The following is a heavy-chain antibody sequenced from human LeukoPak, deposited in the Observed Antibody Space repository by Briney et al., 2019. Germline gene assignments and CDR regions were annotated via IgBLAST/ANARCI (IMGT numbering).Heavy chain of an antibody. CDR2: IRHDGSNK. CDR3: AREKSKEFDY. V-gene: IGHV3-30*02. J-gene: IGHJ4*02. Sequence: GGSLRLSCAASGFTFSSYGMHWVRQAPGKGLEWVAFIRHDGSNKKYADSVKGRFTISRDNSKNTLYLQMNSLRAEDMAVYYCAREKSKEFDYWGQGTLVTVSS. CDR1: GFTFSSYG.